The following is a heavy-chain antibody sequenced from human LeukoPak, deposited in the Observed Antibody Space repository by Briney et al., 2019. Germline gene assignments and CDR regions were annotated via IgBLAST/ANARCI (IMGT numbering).Heavy chain of an antibody. D-gene: IGHD4-23*01. J-gene: IGHJ6*03. CDR1: GYTFTYRY. Sequence: SVKVSCKASGYTFTYRYLHWVRQAPGQALEWMGWITPFNGNTNYAQKFQDRVTITRDRSMSTAYMELSSLRSEDTAMYYCASGPDYGGNSWYYMDVWGKGTTVTVSS. CDR3: ASGPDYGGNSWYYMDV. CDR2: ITPFNGNT. V-gene: IGHV1-45*02.